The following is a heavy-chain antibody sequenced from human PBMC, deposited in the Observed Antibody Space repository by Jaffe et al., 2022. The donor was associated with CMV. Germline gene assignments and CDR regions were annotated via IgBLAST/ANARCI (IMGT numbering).Heavy chain of an antibody. CDR1: GFTFSSYS. V-gene: IGHV3-48*02. Sequence: EVQLVESGGGLVQPGGSLRLSCEASGFTFSSYSMNWVRQAPGKGLEWVSYISPTGNTIYYADSMKGRFTISRDNAKNSLYLQMKSLRDDDTAVYYCARGSNWYYYDFWGQGTLVTVSS. CDR2: ISPTGNTI. J-gene: IGHJ4*02. D-gene: IGHD6-13*01. CDR3: ARGSNWYYYDF.